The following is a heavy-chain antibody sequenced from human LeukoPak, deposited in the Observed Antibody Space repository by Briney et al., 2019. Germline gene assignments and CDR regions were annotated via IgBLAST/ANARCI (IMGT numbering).Heavy chain of an antibody. D-gene: IGHD3-22*01. CDR1: GFTFSSYG. CDR2: ISWNSGSI. V-gene: IGHV3-9*01. CDR3: AKGLYYDSSGSFDP. J-gene: IGHJ5*02. Sequence: GGSLRLSCAASGFTFSSYGMHWVRQAPGKGLEWVSGISWNSGSIGYADSVKGRFTISRDNAKNSLYLQMNSLRAEDTALYYCAKGLYYDSSGSFDPWGQGTLVTVSS.